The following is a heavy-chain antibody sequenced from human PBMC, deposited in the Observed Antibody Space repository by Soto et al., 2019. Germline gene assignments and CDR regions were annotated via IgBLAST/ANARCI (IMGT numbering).Heavy chain of an antibody. CDR3: VKEGYMRSDWYGQFDY. D-gene: IGHD6-19*01. Sequence: EVQLVESGGTLVQPGRSLRLSCSASGFTFNSYAMHWVRQAPGKGLEFVSAISSYGADTYYADSVKGRFAISRDNSKNTLYLQMSSLRAEVTALYYCVKEGYMRSDWYGQFDYWGQGALVTVSS. J-gene: IGHJ4*02. V-gene: IGHV3-64D*06. CDR2: ISSYGADT. CDR1: GFTFNSYA.